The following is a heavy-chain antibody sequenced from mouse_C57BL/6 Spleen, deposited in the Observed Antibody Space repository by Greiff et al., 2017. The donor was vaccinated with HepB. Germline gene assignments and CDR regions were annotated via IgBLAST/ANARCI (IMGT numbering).Heavy chain of an antibody. CDR1: GYTFTSYW. CDR3: AREEGMVTTRTWFAY. CDR2: IDPNSGGT. Sequence: QVQLQQPGAELVKPGASVKLSCKASGYTFTSYWMHWVKQRPGRGLEWIGRIDPNSGGTKYNEKFKSKATLTVDKPSSTSYMQLSSLTSEDSAVYYCAREEGMVTTRTWFAYWGQGTLVTVSA. D-gene: IGHD2-2*01. J-gene: IGHJ3*01. V-gene: IGHV1-72*01.